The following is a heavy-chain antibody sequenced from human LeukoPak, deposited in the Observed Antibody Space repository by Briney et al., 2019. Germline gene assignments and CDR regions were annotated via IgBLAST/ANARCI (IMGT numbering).Heavy chain of an antibody. J-gene: IGHJ4*02. D-gene: IGHD4-17*01. CDR2: IIPIFGTA. V-gene: IGHV1-69*05. CDR1: GGTFSSYA. Sequence: ASVKVSCKASGGTFSSYAISWVRQAPGQGLEWMGGIIPIFGTANYAQKFQGRVTITTDESTSTAYMELSSLRSEDTAVYYCARTSPATATTAYYFDYWGQGTLVIVSS. CDR3: ARTSPATATTAYYFDY.